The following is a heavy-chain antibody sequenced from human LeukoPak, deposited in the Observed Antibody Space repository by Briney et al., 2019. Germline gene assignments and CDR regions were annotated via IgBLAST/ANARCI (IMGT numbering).Heavy chain of an antibody. CDR3: AELGITMIGGV. Sequence: SETLSLTCAVYGGSFSGYYWSWIRQPPGKGLEWIGEINHTGSTTYHPSLKSRVTISVDTSKNQFSLKLSSVTAADTAVYYCAELGITMIGGVWGKGTTVTISS. V-gene: IGHV4-34*01. D-gene: IGHD3-10*02. J-gene: IGHJ6*04. CDR2: INHTGST. CDR1: GGSFSGYY.